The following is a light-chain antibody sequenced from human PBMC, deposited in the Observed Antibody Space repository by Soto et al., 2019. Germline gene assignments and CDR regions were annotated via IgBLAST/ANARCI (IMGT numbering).Light chain of an antibody. J-gene: IGLJ3*02. CDR2: EDN. CDR3: SSSAGIYHYLV. V-gene: IGLV2-14*02. Sequence: QSALTQPASVSGSPGQSITISCTGTSSDVGSYNLVSWYQQLPGKAPKVLIYEDNKRPSGVPDRFSGSKSGYTASLTVSGLQTEDEAFYYCSSSAGIYHYLVFGGGTKLTVL. CDR1: SSDVGSYNL.